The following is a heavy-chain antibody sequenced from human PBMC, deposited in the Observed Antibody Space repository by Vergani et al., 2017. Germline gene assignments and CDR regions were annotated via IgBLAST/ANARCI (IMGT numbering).Heavy chain of an antibody. D-gene: IGHD6-6*01. Sequence: QVQLVQSGAEVKKPGASVKVSCKASGYTFTSYGISWVRQAPGQGLEWMGGIIPIFGTANYAQKFQGRVTITADESTSTAYMELSSLRSEDTAVYYCARFVPSTRPYSSSRFDPWGQGTLVTVSS. CDR2: IIPIFGTA. CDR1: GYTFTSYG. V-gene: IGHV1-69*13. CDR3: ARFVPSTRPYSSSRFDP. J-gene: IGHJ5*02.